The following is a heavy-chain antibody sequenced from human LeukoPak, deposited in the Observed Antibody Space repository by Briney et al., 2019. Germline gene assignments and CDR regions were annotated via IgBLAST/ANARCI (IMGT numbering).Heavy chain of an antibody. D-gene: IGHD3-10*01. V-gene: IGHV4-30-2*01. CDR2: IYHSGST. CDR3: ARAKYYYGSGSPHFDY. J-gene: IGHJ4*02. Sequence: SETLSLTCAVSGGSISSGGYSWSCIRQPPGKGLEWIGYIYHSGSTYYNPSLKSRVTISVDRSKNQFYLKLSSVTAADTAVYYCARAKYYYGSGSPHFDYWGQGTLVTVSS. CDR1: GGSISSGGYS.